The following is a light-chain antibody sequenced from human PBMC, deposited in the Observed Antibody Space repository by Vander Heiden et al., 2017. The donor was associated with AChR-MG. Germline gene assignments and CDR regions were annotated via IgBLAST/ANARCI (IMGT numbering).Light chain of an antibody. Sequence: IVMTQSPLSLPVTPGEPASIPCRSSQSLLTRNGYNYLEWDLQKPGQCPQLRIYLASNRAAGVPDRFSGSGSGTDFTLRISRVEPEDVGVYFCKQALQTPRTFGQGTRLEIK. V-gene: IGKV2-28*01. CDR1: QSLLTRNGYNY. CDR2: LAS. CDR3: KQALQTPRT. J-gene: IGKJ2*01.